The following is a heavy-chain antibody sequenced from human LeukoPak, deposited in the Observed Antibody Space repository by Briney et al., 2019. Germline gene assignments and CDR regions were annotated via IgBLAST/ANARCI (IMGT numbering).Heavy chain of an antibody. Sequence: GGSLRLSCAASGFTFSNYAMSWVRQAPGKGLEWVSTISDSGDSTYYVDSVKGRFTISRDNSKNTLSLQMYSLRADDTAVYYCAKGGYIRYYYYMDVWGQGTLVTVSS. V-gene: IGHV3-23*01. J-gene: IGHJ6*03. CDR2: ISDSGDST. CDR1: GFTFSNYA. CDR3: AKGGYIRYYYYMDV. D-gene: IGHD5-18*01.